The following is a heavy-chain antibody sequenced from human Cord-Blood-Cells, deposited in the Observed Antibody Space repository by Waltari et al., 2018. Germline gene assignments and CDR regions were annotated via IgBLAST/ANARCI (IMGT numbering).Heavy chain of an antibody. CDR3: ARRGLTTHIVVVTAIDY. CDR1: GGSFSGYY. J-gene: IGHJ4*02. V-gene: IGHV4-34*01. D-gene: IGHD2-21*02. CDR2: INHSGST. Sequence: QVQLQQWGAGLLKPSETLSLTCAVYGGSFSGYYWSWIRQPPGKGLEWIGEINHSGSTSYNPSLKSRVTISVDTSKNQFSLKLSSVTAADTAVYYCARRGLTTHIVVVTAIDYWGQGTLVTVSS.